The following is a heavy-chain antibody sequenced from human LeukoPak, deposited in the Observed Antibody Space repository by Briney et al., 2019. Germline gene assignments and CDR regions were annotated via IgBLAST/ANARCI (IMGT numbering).Heavy chain of an antibody. Sequence: GGSLRLSCSASGFTFSDYWMMWVRQAPGKGLEWVGNIRQDDSEKNYVDSVKGRFTISRDNAKFSLYLQMNSLRAEDTAIYYCATDRKVGTWDPRFNCWGQGTLVTVSS. V-gene: IGHV3-7*01. D-gene: IGHD4-23*01. CDR1: GFTFSDYW. J-gene: IGHJ4*02. CDR2: IRQDDSEK. CDR3: ATDRKVGTWDPRFNC.